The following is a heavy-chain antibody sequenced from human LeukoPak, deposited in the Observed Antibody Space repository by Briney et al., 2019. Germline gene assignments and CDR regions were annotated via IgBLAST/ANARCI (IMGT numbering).Heavy chain of an antibody. V-gene: IGHV1-2*02. CDR1: GYTFTGYY. CDR3: ARVGISSSWYDSGY. D-gene: IGHD6-13*01. CDR2: INPNSGGT. J-gene: IGHJ4*02. Sequence: GASVKVSCKASGYTFTGYYMHWVRQAPGQGLEWMGWINPNSGGTNYAQKFQGRVTMTRDTSISTAYMELSRLRSDDTAVYYCARVGISSSWYDSGYWRQGTLVTVSS.